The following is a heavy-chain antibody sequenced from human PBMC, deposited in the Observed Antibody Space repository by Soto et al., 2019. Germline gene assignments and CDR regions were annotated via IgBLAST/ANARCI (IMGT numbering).Heavy chain of an antibody. Sequence: GSLRLSCTSSGFTFSIYAMSWVRQAPRKGLEWVSDISGSGGSTNYADSVKGRFTVSRDNSKNTLYVQMNSLRAEDTAVYYCAKGAAAGTGTTIEYWGQGTLVTVSS. V-gene: IGHV3-23*01. CDR3: AKGAAAGTGTTIEY. CDR1: GFTFSIYA. J-gene: IGHJ4*02. CDR2: ISGSGGST. D-gene: IGHD1-7*01.